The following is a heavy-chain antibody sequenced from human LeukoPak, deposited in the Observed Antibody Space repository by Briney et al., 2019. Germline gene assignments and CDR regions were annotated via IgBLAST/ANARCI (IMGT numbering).Heavy chain of an antibody. CDR3: AKRRGLELLYYYYMDV. D-gene: IGHD1-7*01. J-gene: IGHJ6*03. CDR1: GFSFSSYA. CDR2: ISGSGGST. V-gene: IGHV3-23*01. Sequence: GGTLRLSCAASGFSFSSYAMSWVRQAPGKGLEWVSAISGSGGSTYYADSVKGRFTISRDNSKNTLYLQMNSLRAEDTAVYYCAKRRGLELLYYYYMDVWGKGTTVTVSS.